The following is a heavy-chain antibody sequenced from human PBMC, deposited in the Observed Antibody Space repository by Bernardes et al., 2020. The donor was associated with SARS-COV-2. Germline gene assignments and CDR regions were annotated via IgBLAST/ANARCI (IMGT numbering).Heavy chain of an antibody. CDR2: PNPSSGHA. CDR3: ARGISGYGSDY. Sequence: ASVKVSCKASGYTFTSDYLHWVRQAPGQGLEWMGIPNPSSGHATSAQRFRGRLTMTRDTSTGTAYMELSSLGYEDTAVYYCARGISGYGSDYWGQGTLVTVSA. D-gene: IGHD5-12*01. J-gene: IGHJ4*02. CDR1: GYTFTSDY. V-gene: IGHV1-46*03.